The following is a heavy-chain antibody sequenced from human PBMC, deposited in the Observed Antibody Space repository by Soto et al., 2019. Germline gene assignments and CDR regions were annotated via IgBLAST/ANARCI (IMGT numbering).Heavy chain of an antibody. CDR1: GFTFSSYG. CDR3: ATGAPGILCGLTYVGSFDP. CDR2: ISYDGSNK. J-gene: IGHJ5*02. Sequence: PGGSLRLSCAASGFTFSSYGMHWVRQAPGKGLEWVAVISYDGSNKYYADSVKGRFTISRDNSKNTLYLQMNSLRFEDTAVYYCATGAPGILCGLTYVGSFDPWGQGTPVTVSS. V-gene: IGHV3-30*03. D-gene: IGHD3-9*01.